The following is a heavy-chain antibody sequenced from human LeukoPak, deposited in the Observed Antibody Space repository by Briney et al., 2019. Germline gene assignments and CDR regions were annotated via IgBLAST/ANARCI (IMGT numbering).Heavy chain of an antibody. V-gene: IGHV3-30-3*01. D-gene: IGHD2-2*01. CDR2: ISYDGANE. Sequence: GGSLRLSCAASGFTFSSFAMHWVRQAPGKGLEWVAVISYDGANEYYADSVKGRFTISRDNSKNTLYLQMNSLRTGDTAVYYCASTLVPAAMLDAFDIWGQGTMVTVSS. J-gene: IGHJ3*02. CDR3: ASTLVPAAMLDAFDI. CDR1: GFTFSSFA.